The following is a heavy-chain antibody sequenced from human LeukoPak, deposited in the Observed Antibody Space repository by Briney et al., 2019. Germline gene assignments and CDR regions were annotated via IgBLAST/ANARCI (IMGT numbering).Heavy chain of an antibody. D-gene: IGHD3-10*01. CDR3: ARRNYYGSGSYDY. V-gene: IGHV4-59*01. CDR2: IYYSGST. Sequence: PSETLSLTCTVSGGSISSYYWSWIRQPPGKGLEWIGYIYYSGSTNYSPSLKSRVTISVDTSKNQFSLKLSSVTAADTAVYYCARRNYYGSGSYDYWGQGTLVTVSS. J-gene: IGHJ4*02. CDR1: GGSISSYY.